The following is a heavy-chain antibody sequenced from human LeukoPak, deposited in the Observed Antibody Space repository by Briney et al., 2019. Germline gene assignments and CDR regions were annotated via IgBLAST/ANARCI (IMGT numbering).Heavy chain of an antibody. CDR1: GFTFGDYS. V-gene: IGHV3-21*01. CDR3: ARDGQV. Sequence: GGSLRLSCAASGFTFGDYSMNWVRQAPGEGLEWVSCISSRSSYIQYADSVKGRFTISRYNAKNSLYLQKNSLRAEDTAVYYCARDGQVWGQGTLVTVSS. J-gene: IGHJ4*02. CDR2: ISSRSSYI.